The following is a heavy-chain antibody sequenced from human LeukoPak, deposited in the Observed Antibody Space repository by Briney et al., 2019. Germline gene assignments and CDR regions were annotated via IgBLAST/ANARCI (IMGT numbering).Heavy chain of an antibody. D-gene: IGHD3-3*01. CDR1: GGSVSSGSYY. CDR3: ARQGLYDFWSANYYYGMDV. CDR2: IYYSGST. Sequence: TSETLSLTCTVSGGSVSSGSYYWSWIRQPPGKGLEWIGYIYYSGSTNYNPSLKSRVTISVDTYKNQFSLKLSSVTAADTAVYCCARQGLYDFWSANYYYGMDVWGQGTTVTVSS. V-gene: IGHV4-61*01. J-gene: IGHJ6*02.